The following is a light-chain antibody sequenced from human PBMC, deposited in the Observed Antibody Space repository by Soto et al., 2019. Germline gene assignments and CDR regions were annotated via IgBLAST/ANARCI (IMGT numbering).Light chain of an antibody. CDR1: SSDVGGYNY. CDR2: EVS. Sequence: QSALTQPASVSGSPGQSITISGTGTSSDVGGYNYVSWYQQHPGKAPKLMIYEVSNRPSGVSNRFSGSKSGNTASLTISGLQAEDEADYYCSSYRSSSSPLIFGTGTKFTVL. CDR3: SSYRSSSSPLI. J-gene: IGLJ1*01. V-gene: IGLV2-14*01.